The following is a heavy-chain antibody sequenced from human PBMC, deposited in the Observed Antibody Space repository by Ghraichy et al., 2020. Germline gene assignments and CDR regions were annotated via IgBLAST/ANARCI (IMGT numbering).Heavy chain of an antibody. CDR1: GYSISSGYY. CDR2: ISHSGST. CDR3: ARTSKDIVIIPATFDP. V-gene: IGHV4-38-2*02. J-gene: IGHJ5*02. Sequence: SETLSLTCTVSGYSISSGYYWGWIRQPPGRGLEWIGSISHSGSTYYNPSLKSRVTTSVDTSKNQFSLNLSSVTATDTAVYYCARTSKDIVIIPATFDPWGQGTLVTVYS. D-gene: IGHD2-2*01.